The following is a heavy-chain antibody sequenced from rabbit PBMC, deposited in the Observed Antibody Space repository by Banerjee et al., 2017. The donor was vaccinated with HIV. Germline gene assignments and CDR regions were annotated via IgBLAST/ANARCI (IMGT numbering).Heavy chain of an antibody. V-gene: IGHV1S40*01. D-gene: IGHD4-1*01. Sequence: QSLEESGGDLVKPGASLTLTCTASGFSFSRNYYMCWVRQAPGKGLELIACINTSSGDTVYATWAKGRFTISKASWTTVTLQMTSLTAADTASYFCARDLAGAIGWNFNLWGQGTLVTVS. CDR3: ARDLAGAIGWNFNL. J-gene: IGHJ4*01. CDR1: GFSFSRNYY. CDR2: INTSSGDT.